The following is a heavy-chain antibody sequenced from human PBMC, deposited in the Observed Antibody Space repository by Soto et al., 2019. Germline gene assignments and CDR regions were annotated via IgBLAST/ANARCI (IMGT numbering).Heavy chain of an antibody. V-gene: IGHV1-69*02. D-gene: IGHD4-17*01. CDR1: GGTFSSYT. CDR2: IIPILGIA. CDR3: ARLTTTVTTGNAFDI. Sequence: SVTVSCKASGGTFSSYTISWVRQAPGQGLEWMRRIIPILGIANYAQKFQGRVTITADKSTSTDYMELSSLRSEDTAVYYCARLTTTVTTGNAFDIWGQGTMVTVSS. J-gene: IGHJ3*02.